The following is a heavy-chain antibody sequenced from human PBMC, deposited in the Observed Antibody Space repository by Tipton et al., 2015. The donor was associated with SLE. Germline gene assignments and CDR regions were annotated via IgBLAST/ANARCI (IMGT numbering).Heavy chain of an antibody. CDR1: GFTFSTYV. CDR2: LYVGGDT. D-gene: IGHD4-17*01. V-gene: IGHV3-30*03. Sequence: SLRLSCAASGFTFSTYVMHWVRQAPGRGLEWVAVLYVGGDTYYGDFVKGRFTISRDNSKNTLYLQLNGLRPEDTALYFCARRAVTNNWYFDLWGRGTLVTVSS. J-gene: IGHJ2*01. CDR3: ARRAVTNNWYFDL.